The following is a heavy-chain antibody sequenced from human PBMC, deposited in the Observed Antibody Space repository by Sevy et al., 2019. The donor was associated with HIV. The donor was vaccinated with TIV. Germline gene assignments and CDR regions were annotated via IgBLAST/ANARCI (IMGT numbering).Heavy chain of an antibody. CDR1: GGSISSGGYY. J-gene: IGHJ4*02. V-gene: IGHV4-31*03. D-gene: IGHD2-15*01. CDR2: IYYSGST. Sequence: SENLSLTCTVSGGSISSGGYYWSWIRQHPGKGLEWIGYIYYSGSTYYNPSLKSRDTISVDTSKNQFSLKLSSVTAADTAVYYCARDREVVAATPGRIFDYWGQGILVTVSS. CDR3: ARDREVVAATPGRIFDY.